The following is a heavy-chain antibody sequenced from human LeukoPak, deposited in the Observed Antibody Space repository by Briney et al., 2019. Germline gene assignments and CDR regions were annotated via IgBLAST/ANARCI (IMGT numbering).Heavy chain of an antibody. CDR2: IPYDGSNK. D-gene: IGHD2-2*01. V-gene: IGHV3-30*02. CDR3: AKGGSPAMLDY. Sequence: AGSLRLSCAASGFTFSSYGMHWVRQAPPKGLEWVAFIPYDGSNKYYPDSLKGRFTISRDTSKNTLYLQMNSLRADDAAEYYCAKGGSPAMLDYWGQGTLVAVSS. J-gene: IGHJ4*02. CDR1: GFTFSSYG.